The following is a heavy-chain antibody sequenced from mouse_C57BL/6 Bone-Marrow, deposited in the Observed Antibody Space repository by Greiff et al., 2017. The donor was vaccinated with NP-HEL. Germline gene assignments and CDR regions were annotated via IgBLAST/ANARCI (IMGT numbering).Heavy chain of an antibody. D-gene: IGHD2-3*01. V-gene: IGHV14-2*01. CDR1: GFNIKDYY. J-gene: IGHJ2*01. CDR3: ARGNDGYLYYFDY. Sequence: EVHLVESGAELVKPGASVKLSCTASGFNIKDYYMHWVKQRTEQGLEWIGRIDPEDGETKYAPKFQGKATITADTSSDTAYLQLSSLTSEDTAVYYCARGNDGYLYYFDYWGQGTTLTVSS. CDR2: IDPEDGET.